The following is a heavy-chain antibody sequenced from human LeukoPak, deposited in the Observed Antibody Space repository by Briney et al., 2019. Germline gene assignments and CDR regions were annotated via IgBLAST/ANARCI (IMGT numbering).Heavy chain of an antibody. V-gene: IGHV3-30-3*01. Sequence: GGSLRLSCAASGFTFSSYAMHWVRQAPGKGLEWVAVISYDGSNKYYADSVKGRFTISRDNSKNTLYLQMNSLRDEDTAVYYCARGLYYYDSSGYPDWGQGTLVTVSS. J-gene: IGHJ4*02. CDR2: ISYDGSNK. CDR1: GFTFSSYA. D-gene: IGHD3-22*01. CDR3: ARGLYYYDSSGYPD.